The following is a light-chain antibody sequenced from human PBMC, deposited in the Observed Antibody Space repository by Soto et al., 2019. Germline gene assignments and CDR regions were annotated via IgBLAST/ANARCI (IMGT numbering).Light chain of an antibody. CDR3: QHYGNSPPEYT. V-gene: IGKV3-20*01. CDR2: GAS. Sequence: EIVLTQSPGTLSLSPGERATLSCRASQSVSSSFLAWYQQRPGQAPRLLIFGASYRATGIPYRFSGSGSGTDFTLTISRLEPEDFAVYYCQHYGNSPPEYTFGPGTNVDSK. J-gene: IGKJ3*01. CDR1: QSVSSSF.